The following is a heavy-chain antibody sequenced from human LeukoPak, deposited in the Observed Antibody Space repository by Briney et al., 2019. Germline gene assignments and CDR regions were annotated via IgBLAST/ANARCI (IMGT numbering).Heavy chain of an antibody. CDR3: ARDVDYYGSGSYYP. Sequence: SETLSLTCTVSGGSVSSGSYYWSWIRQPPVKGLEWIGYIYYSGSTNYNPSLKSRVTISVDTSKNQFSLKLSSVTAADTAVYYCARDVDYYGSGSYYPWGQGTLVTVSS. CDR2: IYYSGST. CDR1: GGSVSSGSYY. D-gene: IGHD3-10*01. J-gene: IGHJ4*02. V-gene: IGHV4-61*01.